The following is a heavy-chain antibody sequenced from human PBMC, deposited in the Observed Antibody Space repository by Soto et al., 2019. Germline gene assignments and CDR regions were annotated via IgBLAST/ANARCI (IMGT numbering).Heavy chain of an antibody. D-gene: IGHD3-3*01. Sequence: GGSLRLSCAASGFTFSSYWMSWVRQAPGKGLEWVANIKQDGSEKYYVDSVKGRFTISRDNAKNSLHLQMNSLRAEDTAVYYCARGQKYYDFWSGSKPKRAFDIWGQGTMVTVSS. CDR1: GFTFSSYW. CDR3: ARGQKYYDFWSGSKPKRAFDI. CDR2: IKQDGSEK. J-gene: IGHJ3*02. V-gene: IGHV3-7*01.